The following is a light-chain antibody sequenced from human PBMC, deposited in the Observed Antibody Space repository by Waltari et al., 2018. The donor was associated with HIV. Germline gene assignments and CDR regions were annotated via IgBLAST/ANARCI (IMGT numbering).Light chain of an antibody. V-gene: IGLV2-14*01. Sequence: QSALTQPASVSGSPGQSITISCTGTSSDVGGYNYVSWYQQHPGKAPKLMIYEVSNRPSVVCNRFAGSKSGNTASLTISGLQAEDEADYYCSSYTSSSTRVFGGGTKLTVL. CDR1: SSDVGGYNY. CDR2: EVS. J-gene: IGLJ2*01. CDR3: SSYTSSSTRV.